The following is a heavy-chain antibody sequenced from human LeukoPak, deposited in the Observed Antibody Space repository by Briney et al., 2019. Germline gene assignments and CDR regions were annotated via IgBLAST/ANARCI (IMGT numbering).Heavy chain of an antibody. V-gene: IGHV3-23*01. CDR1: GFTFSSYA. Sequence: GGSLRLSCAASGFTFSSYAMSWVRQAPGKGLEWVSAISGSGGSTYYADSVKGRFTISRDISKNTLYLQMNSLRAEDSALYYCARGGRGSAAVVAPRSFDIWGQGTMVTVSS. J-gene: IGHJ3*02. CDR2: ISGSGGST. CDR3: ARGGRGSAAVVAPRSFDI. D-gene: IGHD3-22*01.